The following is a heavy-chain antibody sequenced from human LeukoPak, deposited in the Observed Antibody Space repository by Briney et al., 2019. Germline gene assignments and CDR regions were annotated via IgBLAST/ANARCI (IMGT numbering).Heavy chain of an antibody. CDR3: ARDPRYCSSTSCCPWNWFDP. Sequence: ASVKVSCKASGYTFTGYYMHWVRQAPGQGVEGMGWINPNSGGTKYAQKFQGRVTITRETYRRTDYMEMRRVRSGDTAVYYCARDPRYCSSTSCCPWNWFDPWGQGTLVTVSS. CDR1: GYTFTGYY. CDR2: INPNSGGT. D-gene: IGHD2-2*01. V-gene: IGHV1-2*02. J-gene: IGHJ5*02.